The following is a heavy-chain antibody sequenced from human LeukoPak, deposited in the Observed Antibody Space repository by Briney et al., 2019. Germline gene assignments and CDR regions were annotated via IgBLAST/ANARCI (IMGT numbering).Heavy chain of an antibody. CDR1: GGSISGYY. CDR2: IYTSART. CDR3: ARDPTTYYDFLSGYFEFDY. Sequence: LETLSLSCTDSGGSISGYYCSWIRQPAGKGLEWIGRIYTSARTNYNPSLKSRVTMSVDTPKNQLSLKPSSVTAADTAVYYCARDPTTYYDFLSGYFEFDYLGQGTMVTVSS. J-gene: IGHJ4*02. V-gene: IGHV4-4*07. D-gene: IGHD3-3*01.